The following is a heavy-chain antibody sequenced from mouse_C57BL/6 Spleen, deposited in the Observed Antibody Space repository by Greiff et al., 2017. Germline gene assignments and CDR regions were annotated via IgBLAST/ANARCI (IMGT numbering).Heavy chain of an antibody. D-gene: IGHD1-1*01. CDR2: ISSGSSTI. V-gene: IGHV5-17*01. CDR3: ARPVVAHWYFDV. J-gene: IGHJ1*03. Sequence: EVMLVESGGGLVKPGGSLKLSCAASGFTFSDYGMHWVRQAPEKGLEWVAYISSGSSTIYYADTVKGRFTISRDNAKNTLFLQMTSLRSEDTAMDYCARPVVAHWYFDVWGTGTTVTVSS. CDR1: GFTFSDYG.